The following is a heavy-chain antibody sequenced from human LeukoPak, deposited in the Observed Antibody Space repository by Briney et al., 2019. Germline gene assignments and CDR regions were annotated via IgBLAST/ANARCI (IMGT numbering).Heavy chain of an antibody. J-gene: IGHJ3*02. CDR1: GFTFSSYA. CDR3: AKGVRFLEWLFKSSDAFDI. V-gene: IGHV3-23*01. D-gene: IGHD3-3*01. Sequence: GGSLRLSCAVSGFTFSSYAMSWVRQAPGKGLEWVSAISGSGGSTYYADSVKGRFTISRDNSKNTLYLQMNSLRAEDTAVYYCAKGVRFLEWLFKSSDAFDIWGQGTMVTVSS. CDR2: ISGSGGST.